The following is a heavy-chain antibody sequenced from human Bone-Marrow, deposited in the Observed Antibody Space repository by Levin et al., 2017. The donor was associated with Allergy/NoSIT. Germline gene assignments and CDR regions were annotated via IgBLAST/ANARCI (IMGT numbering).Heavy chain of an antibody. J-gene: IGHJ4*02. Sequence: VASVKVSCKASGGTFSNFAISWMRQAPGQGLEWMGGVVPVSGTAKYAQKFQGRITITADESTSTAHMDLTSLRYEDTAIYYCGRTGLSGYIDYWGQGTLVTVSS. V-gene: IGHV1-69*13. CDR1: GGTFSNFA. CDR3: GRTGLSGYIDY. D-gene: IGHD2-15*01. CDR2: VVPVSGTA.